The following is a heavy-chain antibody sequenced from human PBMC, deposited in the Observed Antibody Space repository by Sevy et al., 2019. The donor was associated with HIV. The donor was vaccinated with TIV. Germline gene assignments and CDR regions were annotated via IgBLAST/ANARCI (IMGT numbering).Heavy chain of an antibody. Sequence: GGSLRLSCAASGFTFSTYAMTWVRQGTGKGLQWVSVISGSGGSTYYADSVKGRFTISRDNSKNTMYLQMNSLRAEDTAVYYCARRPDFGVVIPTGVMDVWGHGTTVTVSS. V-gene: IGHV3-23*01. CDR1: GFTFSTYA. CDR3: ARRPDFGVVIPTGVMDV. D-gene: IGHD3-3*01. CDR2: ISGSGGST. J-gene: IGHJ6*02.